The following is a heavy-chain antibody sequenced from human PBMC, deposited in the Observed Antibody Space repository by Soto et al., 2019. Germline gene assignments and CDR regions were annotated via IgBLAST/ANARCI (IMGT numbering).Heavy chain of an antibody. V-gene: IGHV1-69*08. CDR1: GGTFSTYT. D-gene: IGHD5-12*01. Sequence: QVQLVQSGAEVKKPGSSVKVSCKASGGTFSTYTINWVRQAPGQGLEWMGRIIPILGIAKYAQNFQGRVTITADKSTSTVYMELSSLRSEDTAVYYCATEGGNSDGYNWYAFAFDFWGQGTMVTVSS. CDR3: ATEGGNSDGYNWYAFAFDF. J-gene: IGHJ3*01. CDR2: IIPILGIA.